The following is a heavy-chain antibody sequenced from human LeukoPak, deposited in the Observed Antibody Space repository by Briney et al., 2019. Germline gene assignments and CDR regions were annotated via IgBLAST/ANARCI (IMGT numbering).Heavy chain of an antibody. Sequence: GASVKVSCKASGYTFTSYDINWVRQATGQGLEWMGWMNPNSGNTGYAQKFQGRVTMTRNTSISTAYMELSSLRSEDTAVYYCARVGYYDSSGYSPFGYWGQGTLVTVSS. D-gene: IGHD3-22*01. CDR2: MNPNSGNT. CDR3: ARVGYYDSSGYSPFGY. CDR1: GYTFTSYD. J-gene: IGHJ4*02. V-gene: IGHV1-8*01.